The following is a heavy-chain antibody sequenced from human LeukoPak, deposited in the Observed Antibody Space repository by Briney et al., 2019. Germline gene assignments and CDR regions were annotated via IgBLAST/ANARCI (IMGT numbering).Heavy chain of an antibody. V-gene: IGHV3-74*01. CDR3: ARSFHYGSESYAFDI. Sequence: GGSLRLSCAASGFTFSSHWMHWVRQAPEKGLVWVSRINSDGRSTTYADSVKGRFTISRDNAKNTLYLQMNSLRADDTAVYYCARSFHYGSESYAFDIWGQGTMVTVSS. J-gene: IGHJ3*02. CDR1: GFTFSSHW. CDR2: INSDGRST. D-gene: IGHD3-10*01.